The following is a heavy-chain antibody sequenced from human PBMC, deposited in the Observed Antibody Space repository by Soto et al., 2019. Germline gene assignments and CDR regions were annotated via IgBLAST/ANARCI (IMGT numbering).Heavy chain of an antibody. CDR3: ARDPPATRHGMDV. CDR2: IYSGGST. Sequence: PGGSLRLSCAGSGFTFRWFGMSWVRQAPGKGLEWVSVIYSGGSTYYADSVRGRFTISRDNSKNTLYLQMKSLRAEDTAVYYFARDPPATRHGMDVWGQGTTVTVSS. J-gene: IGHJ6*02. V-gene: IGHV3-53*01. CDR1: GFTFRWFG.